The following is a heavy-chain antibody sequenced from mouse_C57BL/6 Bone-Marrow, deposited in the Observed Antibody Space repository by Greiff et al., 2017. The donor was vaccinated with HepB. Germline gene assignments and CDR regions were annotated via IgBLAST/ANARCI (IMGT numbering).Heavy chain of an antibody. Sequence: VQLQQPGAELVRPGTSVKLSCKASGYTFTSYWMHWVKQRPGQGLEWIGVIDPSDSYTNYNQKFKGKATLTVDTSSSTAYMQLSSLTSEDSAVYYCARGTNWDYYYAMDYWGQGTSVTVSS. J-gene: IGHJ4*01. CDR1: GYTFTSYW. CDR3: ARGTNWDYYYAMDY. V-gene: IGHV1-59*01. D-gene: IGHD4-1*01. CDR2: IDPSDSYT.